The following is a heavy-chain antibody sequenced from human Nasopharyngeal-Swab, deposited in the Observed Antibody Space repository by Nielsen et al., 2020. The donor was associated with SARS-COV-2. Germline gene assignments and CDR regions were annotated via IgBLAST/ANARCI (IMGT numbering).Heavy chain of an antibody. CDR3: ATRQRPSYSSGWYQQITDY. CDR2: IYYSGST. Sequence: WIRQPPGKGLEWIGSIYYSGSTYYNPSLKSRVTISVDTSKNHFTLKLSSLTAADTAVYYCATRQRPSYSSGWYQQITDYWGQGTLVTVSS. J-gene: IGHJ4*02. D-gene: IGHD6-19*01. V-gene: IGHV4-39*01.